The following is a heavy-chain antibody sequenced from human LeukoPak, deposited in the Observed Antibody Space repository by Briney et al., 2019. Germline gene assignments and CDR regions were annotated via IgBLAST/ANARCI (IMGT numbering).Heavy chain of an antibody. J-gene: IGHJ4*02. V-gene: IGHV3-21*01. CDR1: GFTFSSYS. Sequence: TGGSLRPSRAASGFTFSSYSMNWVRQAPGKGLEWVSSISSSSSYIYYADSVKGRFTISRDNAKNSLYLQMNSLRAEDTAVYYCASPLYSSSSVWGQGTLVTVSS. CDR3: ASPLYSSSSV. D-gene: IGHD6-6*01. CDR2: ISSSSSYI.